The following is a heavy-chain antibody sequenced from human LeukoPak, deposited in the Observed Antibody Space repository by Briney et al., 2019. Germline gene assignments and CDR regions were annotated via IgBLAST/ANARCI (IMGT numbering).Heavy chain of an antibody. CDR2: IVVGSGNT. CDR3: AAGDLRWELLHN. D-gene: IGHD1-26*01. Sequence: SVTVSCKASGFTFTSSAVQWVRQARGQRLEWIGWIVVGSGNTNYAQKFQERVTITRDMSTSTAYMELSSLRSEDTAVYYCAAGDLRWELLHNWGQGTLVTVSS. CDR1: GFTFTSSA. V-gene: IGHV1-58*01. J-gene: IGHJ4*02.